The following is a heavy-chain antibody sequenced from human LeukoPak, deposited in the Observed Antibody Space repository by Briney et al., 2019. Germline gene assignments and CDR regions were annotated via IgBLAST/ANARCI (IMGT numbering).Heavy chain of an antibody. J-gene: IGHJ4*02. CDR1: GYTFTSYG. V-gene: IGHV1-18*01. Sequence: ASVKVSCKASGYTFTSYGISWVRQAPGQGLEWMGWISAYNGNTNYAQKLQGRVTMTTDTSTSTAYMELRSLRSDDTAVYYCARVQCSSTSCTLGYWGQGTLVTVSS. CDR2: ISAYNGNT. D-gene: IGHD2-2*01. CDR3: ARVQCSSTSCTLGY.